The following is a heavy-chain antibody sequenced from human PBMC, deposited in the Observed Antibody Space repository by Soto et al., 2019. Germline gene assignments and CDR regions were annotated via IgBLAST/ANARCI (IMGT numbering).Heavy chain of an antibody. CDR3: ARDPRPPILLPFQIQARGDSFDI. CDR1: GFTFSSYA. Sequence: GGSLRLSCAASGFTFSSYAISSVRQAPGKGLEWFSAISGSGGSTYYADSVKGRFTISRDNSKNTLYLQMNSLRAEDTAVYYCARDPRPPILLPFQIQARGDSFDIWGRATMVTVS. D-gene: IGHD2-15*01. CDR2: ISGSGGST. V-gene: IGHV3-23*01. J-gene: IGHJ3*02.